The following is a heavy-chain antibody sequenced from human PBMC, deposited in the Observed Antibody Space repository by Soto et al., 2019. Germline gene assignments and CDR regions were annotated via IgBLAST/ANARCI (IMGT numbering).Heavy chain of an antibody. CDR2: FIPILDKT. CDR3: ATDHSMRSGDYLFDH. CDR1: GGTFSDYT. V-gene: IGHV1-69*08. J-gene: IGHJ4*02. Sequence: QIQLVQSGAEVRKPESSVKVSCTFCGGTFSDYTINWVRQAPGHGLERLGRFIPILDKTHYAQKFEGRVTIAADTSPDTSPNTVSLELNSLTSDDTAIYYCATDHSMRSGDYLFDHWGQGALVTVSS. D-gene: IGHD4-17*01.